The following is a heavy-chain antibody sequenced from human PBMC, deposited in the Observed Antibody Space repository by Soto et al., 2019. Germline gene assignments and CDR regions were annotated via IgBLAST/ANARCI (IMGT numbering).Heavy chain of an antibody. V-gene: IGHV3-49*03. J-gene: IGHJ4*02. CDR2: IRRNAHGGTT. D-gene: IGHD3-16*01. CDR1: GVTSGDDA. Sequence: AQTLFCTTPGVTSGDDAMSWIRQAPRQRLEWVRFIRRNAHGGTTDYAASVKGRFTISRDDSKSIAYLQINSLRTEDTALYYFTRGSSLDFDFWGQGTLVTVSS. CDR3: TRGSSLDFDF.